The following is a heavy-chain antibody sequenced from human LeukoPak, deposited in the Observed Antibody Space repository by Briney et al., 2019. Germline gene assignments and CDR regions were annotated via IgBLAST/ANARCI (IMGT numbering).Heavy chain of an antibody. CDR1: GFTFSDYY. CDR2: ISSSGSTI. Sequence: GGSLRLSCAASGFTFSDYYMSWIRQAPGKRLEWVSYISSSGSTIYYADSVKGQFTISRDNAKNSLYLQMNSLRAEDTAVYYCARDNWLQFGFWDYWGQGTLVTVSS. J-gene: IGHJ4*02. D-gene: IGHD5-24*01. CDR3: ARDNWLQFGFWDY. V-gene: IGHV3-11*01.